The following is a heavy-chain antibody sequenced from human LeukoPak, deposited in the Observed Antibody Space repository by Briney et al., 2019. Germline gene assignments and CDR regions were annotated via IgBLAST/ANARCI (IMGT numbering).Heavy chain of an antibody. CDR2: IYHSGST. Sequence: PSETLSLTCTVSGGSISSSNWWSWVRPPPGKGLEWIGEIYHSGSTNYNPSLKSRVTISVDKSKNQFSLKLSSVTAADTAVYYCARGYYDSSGYYFDYWGQGTLVTVSS. CDR3: ARGYYDSSGYYFDY. V-gene: IGHV4-4*02. J-gene: IGHJ4*02. D-gene: IGHD3-22*01. CDR1: GGSISSSNW.